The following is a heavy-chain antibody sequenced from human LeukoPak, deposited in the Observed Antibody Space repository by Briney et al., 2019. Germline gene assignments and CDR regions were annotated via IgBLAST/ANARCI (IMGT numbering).Heavy chain of an antibody. J-gene: IGHJ5*02. Sequence: PSHPLLLNCPVYDGPFKCYYWSWIRQPPRNVQDRIGEINHSESTNYNPSLNSRVTISVDTSKNQFSLTLSSMTAADTPVYICARPATMTMQTPRRLDPWGQGTLVTVAS. CDR3: ARPATMTMQTPRRLDP. CDR2: INHSEST. CDR1: DGPFKCYY. D-gene: IGHD3-3*01. V-gene: IGHV4-34*01.